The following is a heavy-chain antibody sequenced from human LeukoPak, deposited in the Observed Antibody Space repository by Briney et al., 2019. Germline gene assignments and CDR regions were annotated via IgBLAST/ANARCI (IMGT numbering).Heavy chain of an antibody. CDR1: GGSFSGYY. Sequence: SETLSLTCAVYGGSFSGYYWSWIRQPPGKGLEWIGEINHSGSTNYNPSLKSRVTISVDTSKNQFSLKLSSVTAADTAVYYCARLSVEDYYDSSGYFDYWGQGTLVTVSS. CDR2: INHSGST. CDR3: ARLSVEDYYDSSGYFDY. D-gene: IGHD3-22*01. J-gene: IGHJ4*02. V-gene: IGHV4-34*01.